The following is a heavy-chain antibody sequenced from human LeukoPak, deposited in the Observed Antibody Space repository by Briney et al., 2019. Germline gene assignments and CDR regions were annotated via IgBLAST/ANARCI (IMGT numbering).Heavy chain of an antibody. D-gene: IGHD3-16*01. J-gene: IGHJ6*03. Sequence: SETLSLTCTVSGGSISSYYWSWIRQPPGKGLEWIGYIYYSGSTSYNPSLKSRVTISVDTSKNQFSLKLSSVTAADTAVYYCARETSQKGAHYMDVWGRGTTVTISS. CDR1: GGSISSYY. CDR2: IYYSGST. CDR3: ARETSQKGAHYMDV. V-gene: IGHV4-59*01.